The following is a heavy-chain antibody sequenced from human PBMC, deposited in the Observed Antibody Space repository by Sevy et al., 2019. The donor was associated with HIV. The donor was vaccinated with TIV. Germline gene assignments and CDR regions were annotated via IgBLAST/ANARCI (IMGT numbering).Heavy chain of an antibody. Sequence: GGSLRLSCAASGFTFSTYWMSWVRQAPGKGLEWVANIKKDGSEKYYVDSVKGRFTISRDNAKSSLYLQMKSLRAEDTAVYYCARHCSSTSRLWGLDVRGQGTTVTVSS. D-gene: IGHD2-2*01. J-gene: IGHJ6*02. CDR3: ARHCSSTSRLWGLDV. CDR2: IKKDGSEK. CDR1: GFTFSTYW. V-gene: IGHV3-7*03.